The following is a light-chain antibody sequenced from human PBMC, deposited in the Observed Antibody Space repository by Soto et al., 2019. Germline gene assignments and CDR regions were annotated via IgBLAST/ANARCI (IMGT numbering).Light chain of an antibody. Sequence: DIQMTQSPASLSASVGDRVTITCRASQDISNYLAWYQQKPGKAPKLLIYATSILQSGVPSRFSGSGYGTDFTLTISFLQPEDVATYSCQKCDSAPPFTFGHGTKVDIK. J-gene: IGKJ3*01. CDR3: QKCDSAPPFT. V-gene: IGKV1-27*01. CDR2: ATS. CDR1: QDISNY.